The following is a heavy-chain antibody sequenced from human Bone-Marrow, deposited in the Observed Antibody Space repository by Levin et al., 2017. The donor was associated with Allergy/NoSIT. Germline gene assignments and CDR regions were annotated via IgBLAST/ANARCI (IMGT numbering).Heavy chain of an antibody. Sequence: GGSLRLSCAASGFTLSNVWVSWARQAPGKGLEWVGRIRSNADGGTTDYAAPVKGRFTISRDDSKNTLYLQMNSLTTEDTAVYYSLPPRGVDYWGQGTLVTVSS. CDR1: GFTLSNVW. D-gene: IGHD3-10*01. CDR2: IRSNADGGTT. J-gene: IGHJ4*02. CDR3: LPPRGVDY. V-gene: IGHV3-15*01.